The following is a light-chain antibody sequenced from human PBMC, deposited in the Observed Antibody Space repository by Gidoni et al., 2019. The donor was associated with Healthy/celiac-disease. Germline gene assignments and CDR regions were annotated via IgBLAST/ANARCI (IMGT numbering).Light chain of an antibody. V-gene: IGKV3-11*01. Sequence: ELVLTQSPATLSLSPGERATLSCRASQSVSSYLAWYQQKPGQAPRLLIYEASNRATGIPARFSGSGSGTDFTLTISSLEPEDFAVYYCQQRRTFGQGTKVEIK. CDR2: EAS. CDR3: QQRRT. J-gene: IGKJ1*01. CDR1: QSVSSY.